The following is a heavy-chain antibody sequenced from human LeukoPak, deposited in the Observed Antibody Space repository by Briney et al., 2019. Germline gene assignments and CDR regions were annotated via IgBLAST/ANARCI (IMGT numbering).Heavy chain of an antibody. J-gene: IGHJ4*02. V-gene: IGHV3-49*04. CDR2: IRSKAYGGTT. CDR3: TRDLYCSSTSCHDY. Sequence: GGSLRLSCTASGFTFGDYAMSWARQAPGKGLEWVGFIRSKAYGGTTEYAASVKGRFTISRDDSKSIAYLQMNSLKTEDTAVYYCTRDLYCSSTSCHDYWGQGTLVTVSS. CDR1: GFTFGDYA. D-gene: IGHD2-2*01.